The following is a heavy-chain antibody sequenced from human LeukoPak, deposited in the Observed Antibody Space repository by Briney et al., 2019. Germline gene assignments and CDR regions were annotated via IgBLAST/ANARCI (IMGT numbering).Heavy chain of an antibody. J-gene: IGHJ4*02. D-gene: IGHD5-24*01. Sequence: PSETLSLTCAVHGGSFSDYFWSWVRQPPGKGLEWIGYIYHSGSTNYNPSLNSRVTISVDTSKNEFSLKLSSVTAADTAVYYCARVMGDGYKRAFDYWGQGTLVTVSS. CDR2: IYHSGST. CDR3: ARVMGDGYKRAFDY. CDR1: GGSFSDYF. V-gene: IGHV4-59*01.